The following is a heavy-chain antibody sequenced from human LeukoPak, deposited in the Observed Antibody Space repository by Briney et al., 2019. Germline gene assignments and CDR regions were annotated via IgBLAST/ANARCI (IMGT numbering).Heavy chain of an antibody. CDR2: ISAYNGNT. Sequence: HVASVKVSCKASGYTLTSYGISWVRQAPGQGLEWMGWISAYNGNTNYAQKLQGRVTMTTDTSTSTAYMELRSLRSDDTAVYYCARNTLWFGESWGQGTLVTVSS. CDR3: ARNTLWFGES. CDR1: GYTLTSYG. V-gene: IGHV1-18*01. D-gene: IGHD3-10*01. J-gene: IGHJ4*02.